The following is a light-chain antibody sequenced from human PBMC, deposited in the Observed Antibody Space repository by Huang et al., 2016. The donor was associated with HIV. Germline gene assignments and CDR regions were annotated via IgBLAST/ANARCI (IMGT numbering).Light chain of an antibody. Sequence: IQLTQSPSSLSDSVGERVTITYRASTGISNFLGWYQQKPGKAPKLLIYAASILQSVFPSRFGSGSWTDFTLTIGILQPEDFATYYCQQLNSYPLTFGGGTKVEIK. J-gene: IGKJ4*01. V-gene: IGKV1-9*01. CDR1: TGISNF. CDR2: AAS. CDR3: QQLNSYPLT.